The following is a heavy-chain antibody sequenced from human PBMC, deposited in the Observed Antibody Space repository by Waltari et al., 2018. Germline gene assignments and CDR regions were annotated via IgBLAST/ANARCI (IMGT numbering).Heavy chain of an antibody. D-gene: IGHD4-4*01. CDR3: ARGAGHYKPCDA. J-gene: IGHJ5*02. V-gene: IGHV4-39*07. CDR1: GASITTAFYY. Sequence: HLQLQESGPGLVKPSETLSLTCTVSGASITTAFYYWGWVRQSPGKGLVWIGRVYYDGDTFATPSRSSGATRSLDTSKNQFSLRLTSVTAADTAMYYWARGAGHYKPCDAWGQGTLVTVSS. CDR2: VYYDGDT.